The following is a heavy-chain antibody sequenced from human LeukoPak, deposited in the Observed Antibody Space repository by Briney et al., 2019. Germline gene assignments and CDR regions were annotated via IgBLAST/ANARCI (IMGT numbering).Heavy chain of an antibody. Sequence: PSETLSLTCAVYGGSFSGYYWSWIRQPPGKGLEWIGEINHSGSTNYDPSLKSRVTISVDTSKNQFSLKLSSVTAADTAVYYCARARIMITFGGVIVPQGSFDYWGQGTLVTVSS. CDR1: GGSFSGYY. CDR3: ARARIMITFGGVIVPQGSFDY. J-gene: IGHJ4*02. V-gene: IGHV4-34*01. CDR2: INHSGST. D-gene: IGHD3-16*02.